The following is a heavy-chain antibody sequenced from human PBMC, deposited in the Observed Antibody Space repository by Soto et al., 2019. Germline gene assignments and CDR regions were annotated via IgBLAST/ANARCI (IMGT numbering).Heavy chain of an antibody. J-gene: IGHJ4*02. CDR3: ARTYYYDSSGPDY. Sequence: SGPTLVNPTEPLRLACTASWFSHSYARMGVSWIRQPPGKALEWLAHIFSNNEKSYSTSLKSRLTISKDTSESQVVLTMTNMEPVDTATYYCARTYYYDSSGPDYWGQGTLVTVSS. CDR2: IFSNNEK. V-gene: IGHV2-26*01. CDR1: WFSHSYARMG. D-gene: IGHD3-22*01.